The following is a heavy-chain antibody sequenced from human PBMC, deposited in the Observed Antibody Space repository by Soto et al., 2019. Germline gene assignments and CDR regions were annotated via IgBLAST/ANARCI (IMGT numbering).Heavy chain of an antibody. CDR2: ITGNGDSI. V-gene: IGHV3-21*04. J-gene: IGHJ6*02. Sequence: LSLSGAASGCTVSSYSMKWVRQAPGKGLEWVSGITGNGDSIYYADSVKGRFTISRDNAKNSLYLQMNSLRAEDTALYYCARVGATGYYHHMDVWGQGTTVTVSS. CDR3: ARVGATGYYHHMDV. CDR1: GCTVSSYS. D-gene: IGHD1-26*01.